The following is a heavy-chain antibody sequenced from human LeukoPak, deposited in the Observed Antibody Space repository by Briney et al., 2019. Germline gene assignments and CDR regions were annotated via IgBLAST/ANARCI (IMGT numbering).Heavy chain of an antibody. D-gene: IGHD1-26*01. J-gene: IGHJ4*02. CDR1: GFTFSSFA. V-gene: IGHV3-64D*09. Sequence: GGSLRLSCSASGFTFSSFAMFWVRQAPGKGLEYVSGISSDGGRTNYADSVKARFTISRDNSKVTLYLQMTSLRPEDTAIYYCVKDPSGNYFYFDYWGQGTLVTVFS. CDR2: ISSDGGRT. CDR3: VKDPSGNYFYFDY.